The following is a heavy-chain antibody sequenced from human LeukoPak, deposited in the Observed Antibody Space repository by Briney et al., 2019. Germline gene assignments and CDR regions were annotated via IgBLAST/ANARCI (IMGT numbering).Heavy chain of an antibody. J-gene: IGHJ6*03. V-gene: IGHV4-59*12. CDR2: GYYSGDT. Sequence: PSETLSLTCTVSGVSISSYYWTWIRQSPGKGLEWIGYGYYSGDTNYDPSLKSRVTISVDTSRNQFSLKLSSVTAADTAVYYCARDPYWDYYGSGRDYYYYYMDVWGKGTTVTISS. CDR3: ARDPYWDYYGSGRDYYYYYMDV. D-gene: IGHD3-10*01. CDR1: GVSISSYY.